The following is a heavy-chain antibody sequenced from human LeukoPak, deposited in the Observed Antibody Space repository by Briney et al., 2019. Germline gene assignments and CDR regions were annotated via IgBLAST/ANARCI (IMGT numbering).Heavy chain of an antibody. CDR2: IYSGGST. Sequence: GGSLRLSCAASAFTVSGSYMSWVRQAPGKGLEWVSIIYSGGSTYYADSVKGRFTISRDESKNTLYLQMNSLRAEDTAVYYCARDIGDEFDSWGQGTLVTVSS. J-gene: IGHJ4*02. CDR3: ARDIGDEFDS. CDR1: AFTVSGSY. V-gene: IGHV3-53*01. D-gene: IGHD1-26*01.